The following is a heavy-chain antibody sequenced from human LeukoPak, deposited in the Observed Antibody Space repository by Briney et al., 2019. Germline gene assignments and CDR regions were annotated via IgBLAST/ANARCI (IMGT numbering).Heavy chain of an antibody. V-gene: IGHV4-39*07. D-gene: IGHD3-10*01. Sequence: PSETLSLTCTVSGGSISSSSYYWGWIRQPPGKGLEWIGSIYYSGSTYYNPSLKSRFTISLDTSKNQFSLKLSSVTAADTAVYYCARVSTFDYYGSGSYYLDVWGQGTTVTVSS. J-gene: IGHJ6*02. CDR2: IYYSGST. CDR3: ARVSTFDYYGSGSYYLDV. CDR1: GGSISSSSYY.